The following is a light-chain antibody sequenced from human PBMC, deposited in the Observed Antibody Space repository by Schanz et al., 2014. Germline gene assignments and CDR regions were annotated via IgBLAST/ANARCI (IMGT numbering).Light chain of an antibody. J-gene: IGKJ2*01. CDR1: QSVRSRH. V-gene: IGKV3-20*01. CDR3: QQYGSSPPYT. CDR2: AAS. Sequence: EAVLTQSPGTLSLSPGERATLSCRASQSVRSRHLAWYQQKPGQAPRLLIYAASSRATGTPDRFSGSGSGTDFTLTISRLETEDFAVYYCQQYGSSPPYTFGQGTKLEIK.